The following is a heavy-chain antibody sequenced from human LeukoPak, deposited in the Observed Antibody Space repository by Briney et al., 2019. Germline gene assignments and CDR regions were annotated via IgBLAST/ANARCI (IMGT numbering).Heavy chain of an antibody. J-gene: IGHJ4*02. D-gene: IGHD1-1*01. CDR3: ARGRQTINWYYFDY. V-gene: IGHV3-74*01. CDR1: GFTFSGYC. CDR2: ISTDGGIT. Sequence: PGGSLRLSCAASGFTFSGYCMHWVRQAPGKGLVWVSRISTDGGITTYADSVKGRFTISRDNSKNTLHLQMSSLRAENTAVYYCARGRQTINWYYFDYWGQGTLVTVSS.